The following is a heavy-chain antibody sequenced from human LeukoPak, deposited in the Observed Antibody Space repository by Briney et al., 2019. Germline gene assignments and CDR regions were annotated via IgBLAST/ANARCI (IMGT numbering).Heavy chain of an antibody. J-gene: IGHJ3*02. CDR3: ARNRGYCSGGSCTLAAFDI. CDR1: GFSFSSYW. CDR2: IQHDGSEQ. D-gene: IGHD2-15*01. V-gene: IGHV3-7*01. Sequence: QSGGSLRLSCAASGFSFSSYWMSWVRPAPGKGLEWVGNIQHDGSEQYYVDSVKGRFTISRDNTKKSLFLQINSLRAEDTAVYYCARNRGYCSGGSCTLAAFDIWGQGTMVTVSS.